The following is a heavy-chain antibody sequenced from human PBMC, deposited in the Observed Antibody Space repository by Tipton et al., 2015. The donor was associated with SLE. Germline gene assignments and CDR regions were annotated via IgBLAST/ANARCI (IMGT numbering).Heavy chain of an antibody. V-gene: IGHV4-39*01. CDR2: MYYSGST. D-gene: IGHD6-13*01. CDR3: ARPRIAAALFAFDI. CDR1: GDSISSSLHY. J-gene: IGHJ3*02. Sequence: PGLVKPSETLSLTCTVSGDSISSSLHYWGWIRQSPGKGLEWIASMYYSGSTYYNPSLKSRVTISVDTSKNQFSLKLSSVTAADTAVYYCARPRIAAALFAFDIWGQGTMVTVSS.